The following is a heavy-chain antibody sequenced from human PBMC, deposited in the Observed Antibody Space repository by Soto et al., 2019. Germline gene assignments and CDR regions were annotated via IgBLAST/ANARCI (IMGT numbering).Heavy chain of an antibody. D-gene: IGHD2-2*01. Sequence: GASVKVSCKASGGTFSSYAISWVRQAPGQGLEWMGGIIPIFGTANYAQKFQGRVTITADKSTSTAYMELSSLRSEDTAVYYCARDPSYCSSTSCKDVWGQGTTVPVSS. J-gene: IGHJ6*02. V-gene: IGHV1-69*06. CDR2: IIPIFGTA. CDR3: ARDPSYCSSTSCKDV. CDR1: GGTFSSYA.